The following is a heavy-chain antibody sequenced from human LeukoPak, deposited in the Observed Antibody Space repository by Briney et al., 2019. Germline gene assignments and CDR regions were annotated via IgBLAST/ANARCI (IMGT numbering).Heavy chain of an antibody. J-gene: IGHJ4*02. Sequence: GGSLRLSCAASGFTFSSFAMTWVRQAPGKGLEWVSTLTSSTYYADSVKGRFTISRDSSKNTLFLQMNSLRAEDTAVYYCAKYCSGGNCYSGLYWGQGTLVTVSP. D-gene: IGHD2-15*01. CDR3: AKYCSGGNCYSGLY. V-gene: IGHV3-23*01. CDR2: LTSST. CDR1: GFTFSSFA.